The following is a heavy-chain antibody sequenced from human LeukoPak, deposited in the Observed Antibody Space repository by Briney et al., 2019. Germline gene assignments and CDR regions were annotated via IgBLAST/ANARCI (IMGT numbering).Heavy chain of an antibody. J-gene: IGHJ4*02. Sequence: GGSLRLSCAASGFTFSSYAMSWVRQAPGKGLEWVSAISGSGGSTYYADSVKGRFTISRDNSKNTLYLQMNSLRAEDTAVYYCAKKEGERYCSSTSCPRAYDYWGQGTLVTVSS. V-gene: IGHV3-23*01. CDR2: ISGSGGST. CDR1: GFTFSSYA. D-gene: IGHD2-2*01. CDR3: AKKEGERYCSSTSCPRAYDY.